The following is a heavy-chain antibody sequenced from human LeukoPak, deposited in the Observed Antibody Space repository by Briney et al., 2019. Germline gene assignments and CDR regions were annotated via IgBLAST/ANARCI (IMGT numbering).Heavy chain of an antibody. V-gene: IGHV4-39*01. CDR2: MYYRGNT. D-gene: IGHD1-26*01. CDR1: GGSISTYY. Sequence: PSETLSLTCTVSGGSISTYYWGWIRQPPGKGLEWVGHMYYRGNTFYNPSLKSRVTISVDTSKNQFSLKLSSVTAADTAVYYCARTGYLGIDYWGQGTLVTVSS. J-gene: IGHJ4*02. CDR3: ARTGYLGIDY.